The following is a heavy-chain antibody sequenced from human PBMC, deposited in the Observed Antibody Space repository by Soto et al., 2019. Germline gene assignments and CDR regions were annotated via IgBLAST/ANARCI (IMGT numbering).Heavy chain of an antibody. CDR3: AKAVTTHPNTYYYGMDV. V-gene: IGHV3-23*01. Sequence: GGSLRLSCAASGFTFSSYAMSWVRQAPGKGLEWVSAISGSGGSTYYADSVKGRFTISRDNSKNTLYLQMNSLRAEDTAVYYCAKAVTTHPNTYYYGMDVWGQGTTVTVSS. J-gene: IGHJ6*02. CDR1: GFTFSSYA. D-gene: IGHD4-17*01. CDR2: ISGSGGST.